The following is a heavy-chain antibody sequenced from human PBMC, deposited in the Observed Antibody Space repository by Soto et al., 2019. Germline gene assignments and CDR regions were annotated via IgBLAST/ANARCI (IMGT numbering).Heavy chain of an antibody. CDR2: MRSRANSYAT. D-gene: IGHD5-12*01. Sequence: GGSLRLSCAASGFSFIGSSMHWVRQASGNGLEWVGRMRSRANSYATTYAESVKGRFTISRDDSKNTAYLQMNSLKTEDTAVYYCATSGYDKFVDYWGQGT. CDR3: ATSGYDKFVDY. CDR1: GFSFIGSS. V-gene: IGHV3-73*01. J-gene: IGHJ4*02.